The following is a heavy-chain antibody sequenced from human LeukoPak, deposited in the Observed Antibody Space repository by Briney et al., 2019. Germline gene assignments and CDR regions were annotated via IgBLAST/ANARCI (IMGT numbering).Heavy chain of an antibody. CDR2: ITGSGGST. CDR1: GFTFSSYA. D-gene: IGHD1-14*01. J-gene: IGHJ6*03. V-gene: IGHV3-23*01. CDR3: ARIWEPEGFHYMDV. Sequence: PGGSLRLSCAASGFTFSSYAMSWVRQAPGKGLEWVSAITGSGGSTYYADSVKGRFTISRDDSKNTLYLQMNSLRAEDTAVYYCARIWEPEGFHYMDVWGKGTTVTVSS.